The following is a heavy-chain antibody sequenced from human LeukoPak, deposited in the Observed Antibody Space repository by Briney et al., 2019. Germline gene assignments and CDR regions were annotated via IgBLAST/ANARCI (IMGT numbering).Heavy chain of an antibody. V-gene: IGHV4-30-2*01. CDR3: ARPRYSSSWAYAFDI. J-gene: IGHJ3*02. CDR2: IYHSGST. Sequence: SETLSLTCAVSGGSISSGGYSWSWIRQPPGKGLEWIGYIYHSGSTYYNPSLKSRVTISVDRSKNQFSLKLSSVTAADTAVYYCARPRYSSSWAYAFDIWGQGTMVTVSS. CDR1: GGSISSGGYS. D-gene: IGHD6-13*01.